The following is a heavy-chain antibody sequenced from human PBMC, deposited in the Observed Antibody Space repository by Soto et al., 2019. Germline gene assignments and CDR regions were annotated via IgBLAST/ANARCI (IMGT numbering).Heavy chain of an antibody. J-gene: IGHJ4*02. Sequence: SETLSLTCAVYGGSFSGYYWSWIRQPPGKGLEWIGEINHSGSTNYNPSLKSRVTISVDTSKNQFSLKLSSVTAADTAVYYCARALGGLYSSSSTSPSRVVGGFDYWGQGTLVTVSS. V-gene: IGHV4-34*01. CDR1: GGSFSGYY. CDR3: ARALGGLYSSSSTSPSRVVGGFDY. CDR2: INHSGST. D-gene: IGHD6-6*01.